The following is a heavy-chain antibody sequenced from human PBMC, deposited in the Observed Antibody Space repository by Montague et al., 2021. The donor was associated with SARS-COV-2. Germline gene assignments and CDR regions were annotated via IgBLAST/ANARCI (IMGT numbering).Heavy chain of an antibody. J-gene: IGHJ3*02. Sequence: CAISGDSVSSNSAAWNWIRQSPSRGLEWLGRTYYRSKWYNDYAVSVQSXITINPDTSKNQFSLQLNSVTPEDTAVYYCARGSSIAAAGDAFDIWGQGTMVTVSS. V-gene: IGHV6-1*01. D-gene: IGHD6-13*01. CDR1: GDSVSSNSAA. CDR3: ARGSSIAAAGDAFDI. CDR2: TYYRSKWYN.